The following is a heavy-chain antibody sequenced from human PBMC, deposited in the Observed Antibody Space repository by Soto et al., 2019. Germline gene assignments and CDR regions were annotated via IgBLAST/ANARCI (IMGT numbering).Heavy chain of an antibody. V-gene: IGHV4-30-4*01. CDR2: IYYSGST. D-gene: IGHD3-22*01. CDR3: ARVYDYDSSGYLNGFDY. J-gene: IGHJ4*02. CDR1: GGSISSGDYY. Sequence: SETLSLTCTVSGGSISSGDYYWSWIRQPPGKGLEWIGYIYYSGSTYYNPSLKSRVTISVDTSKNQFSLKLSSVTAADTAVYYCARVYDYDSSGYLNGFDYWGQGNLVTVYS.